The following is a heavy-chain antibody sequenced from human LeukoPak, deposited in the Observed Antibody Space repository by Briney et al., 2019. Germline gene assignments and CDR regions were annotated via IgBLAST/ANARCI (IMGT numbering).Heavy chain of an antibody. CDR2: ISGSGGST. Sequence: PGGTLRLSCAASGFTFSSYGMSWVRQAPGKGLEWVSAISGSGGSTYYADSVKGRFTISRDNSKHTLYLQMNRLRAEDTAVYYCTTDKTFHYGSESYPFDYWGQGTLVTVSS. CDR1: GFTFSSYG. CDR3: TTDKTFHYGSESYPFDY. J-gene: IGHJ4*02. V-gene: IGHV3-23*01. D-gene: IGHD3-10*01.